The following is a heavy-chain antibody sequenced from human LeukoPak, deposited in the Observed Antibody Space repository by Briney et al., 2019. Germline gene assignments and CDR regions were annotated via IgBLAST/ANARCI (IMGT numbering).Heavy chain of an antibody. J-gene: IGHJ4*02. CDR1: GFTFSSYA. Sequence: PGGSLRLSCAASGFTFSSYAMHWVRQAPGKGLEWVANIRQDGGDKYYADSVKGRFTISRDNAKNSLYLQMNSLRAEDTAVYSCARVIVTVPGQSDYFDYWGQGTLVTFSS. V-gene: IGHV3-7*03. CDR3: ARVIVTVPGQSDYFDY. D-gene: IGHD2/OR15-2a*01. CDR2: IRQDGGDK.